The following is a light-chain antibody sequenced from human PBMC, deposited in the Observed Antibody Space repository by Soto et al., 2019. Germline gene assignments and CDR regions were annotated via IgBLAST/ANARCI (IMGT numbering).Light chain of an antibody. CDR1: ENVGTN. V-gene: IGKV3D-15*01. CDR3: QQYNNWGLS. Sequence: IVMTQSPATLSVSPGEGVTLSCRASENVGTNLAWYQQKPGQAPRLLIYGSSTRATGIPATFSGSGSGTEFTLTISSLQSDESAIYYCQQYNNWGLSFGGGTKVEIK. CDR2: GSS. J-gene: IGKJ4*01.